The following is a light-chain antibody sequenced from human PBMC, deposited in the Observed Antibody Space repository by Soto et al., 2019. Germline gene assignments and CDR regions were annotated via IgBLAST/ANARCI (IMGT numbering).Light chain of an antibody. Sequence: EIVLTQSPGTLSVSPGERATLSCRASQSLSNSNLAWYRQKRGQAPRLLIYGASSRAPGIPDRFSGRESGTDFALSLDRLETEDAAVYYCQQYSTSPYTFGQGTKLEIK. J-gene: IGKJ2*01. CDR2: GAS. CDR1: QSLSNSN. CDR3: QQYSTSPYT. V-gene: IGKV3-20*01.